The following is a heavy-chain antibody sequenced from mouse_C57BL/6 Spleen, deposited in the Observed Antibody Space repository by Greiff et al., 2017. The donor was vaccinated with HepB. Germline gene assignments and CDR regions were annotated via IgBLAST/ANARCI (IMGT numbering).Heavy chain of an antibody. D-gene: IGHD2-12*01. Sequence: VKLMESGGGLVKPGGSLKLSCAASGFTFSDYGMHWVKQRPGRGLEWIGRIDPNSGGTKYNEKFKSKATLTVDKPSSTAYMQLSSLTSEDSAVYYCARGDYSLAWFAYWGQGTLVTVSA. CDR2: IDPNSGGT. CDR3: ARGDYSLAWFAY. CDR1: GFTFSDYG. J-gene: IGHJ3*01. V-gene: IGHV1-72*01.